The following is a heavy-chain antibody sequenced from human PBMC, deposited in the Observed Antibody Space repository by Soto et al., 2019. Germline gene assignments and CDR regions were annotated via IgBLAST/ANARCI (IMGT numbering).Heavy chain of an antibody. CDR3: PSRYCGSTSCCLCYYYYGREI. CDR1: PGSISSSNW. V-gene: IGHV4-4*02. D-gene: IGHD2-2*01. Sequence: PYETLSLTGAASPGSISSSNWWSWVRKTPGKRLEWLGEIYDSGSTNYNPSLKSRVTISVDKCKNQFSLKLSSVTAADTGVYYSPSRYCGSTSCCLCYYYYGREIRGRGTRV. CDR2: IYDSGST. J-gene: IGHJ6*01.